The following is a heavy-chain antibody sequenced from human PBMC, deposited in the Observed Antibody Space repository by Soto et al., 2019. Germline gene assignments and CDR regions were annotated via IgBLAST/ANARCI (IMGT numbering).Heavy chain of an antibody. Sequence: QVQLQESGPGLVKHSQTLSLTCTVSGGSISSGGYYWSWIRQHPGKGLEWIGYIYYSGSTYYNPSLKSRVTRSVDTSKNQFSLKLSSVTAADTAVYYCARAPYYDSSGYLHYFDYWGQGTLVTVSS. CDR1: GGSISSGGYY. D-gene: IGHD3-22*01. V-gene: IGHV4-31*03. CDR3: ARAPYYDSSGYLHYFDY. CDR2: IYYSGST. J-gene: IGHJ4*02.